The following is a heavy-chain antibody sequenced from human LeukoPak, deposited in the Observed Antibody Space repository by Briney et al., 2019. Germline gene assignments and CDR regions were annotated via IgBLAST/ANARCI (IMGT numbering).Heavy chain of an antibody. CDR2: INHSGST. CDR1: GGSFSGYY. CDR3: ASESHSSSSDYYYYMDV. Sequence: SETLSLTCAVYGGSFSGYYWSWIRQPPGKGLEWIGEINHSGSTNYNPSLKSRVTISVDTSKNQLSLKLSSVTAADTAVYYCASESHSSSSDYYYYMDVWGKGTTVTVSS. D-gene: IGHD6-6*01. V-gene: IGHV4-34*01. J-gene: IGHJ6*03.